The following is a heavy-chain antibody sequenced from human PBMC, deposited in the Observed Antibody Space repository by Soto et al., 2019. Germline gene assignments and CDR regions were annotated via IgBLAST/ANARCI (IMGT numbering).Heavy chain of an antibody. V-gene: IGHV3-74*01. CDR2: INSDGSST. Sequence: PGKVLVWVSRINSDGSSTSYADSVKGRFTISRDNAKNTLYLQMNSLRAEDTAVYYCAFFFQAEDGIRDTVPVSAFLLNRSSDL. CDR3: AFFFQAEDGIRDTVPVSAFLLNRSSDL. J-gene: IGHJ2*01. D-gene: IGHD2-15*01.